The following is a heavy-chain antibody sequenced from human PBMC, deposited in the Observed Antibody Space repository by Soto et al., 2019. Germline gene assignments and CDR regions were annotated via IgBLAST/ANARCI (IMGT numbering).Heavy chain of an antibody. V-gene: IGHV4-34*01. CDR3: ASLGDSRYENYYYYGMDV. Sequence: PSETLCLTCAVYGGSFSGYYWSGIRQPPGKGLEWIGEINHSGSTNYNPSLKSRVTISVDTSKNQFSLKLSSVTAADTAVYYCASLGDSRYENYYYYGMDVWGQGTTVT. CDR1: GGSFSGYY. CDR2: INHSGST. D-gene: IGHD5-12*01. J-gene: IGHJ6*02.